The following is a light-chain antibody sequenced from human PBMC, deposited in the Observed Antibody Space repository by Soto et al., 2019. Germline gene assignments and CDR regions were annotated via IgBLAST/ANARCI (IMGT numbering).Light chain of an antibody. Sequence: IEITQKKFSLSASVGDRVTITCRASQSISSYLNWYQQKPGKPPKLLIYAAVSLQSGIPSRFSAYGSGTDFTLTISSFQPEDFATYYCQQTYSFPLWTFG. J-gene: IGKJ1*01. CDR2: AAV. CDR3: QQTYSFPLWT. CDR1: QSISSY. V-gene: IGKV1-39*01.